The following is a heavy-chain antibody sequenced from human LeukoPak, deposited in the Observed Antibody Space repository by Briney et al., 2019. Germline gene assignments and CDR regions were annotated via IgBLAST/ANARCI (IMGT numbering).Heavy chain of an antibody. Sequence: GGSLRLSCVVSGFTVTGYSMHWVRQAPGTGLEWVAVMSYDGTNKYYADSVKGRFTISRDNSKNTLYLQMNSLRDEDTAVYYCARGPYGDYVDAFDIWGQGTMVTVSS. D-gene: IGHD4-17*01. CDR3: ARGPYGDYVDAFDI. J-gene: IGHJ3*02. V-gene: IGHV3-30-3*01. CDR2: MSYDGTNK. CDR1: GFTVTGYS.